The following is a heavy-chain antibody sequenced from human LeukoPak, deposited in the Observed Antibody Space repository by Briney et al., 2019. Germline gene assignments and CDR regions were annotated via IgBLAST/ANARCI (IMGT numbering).Heavy chain of an antibody. CDR2: IYYSGST. Sequence: PSETLSLTCTVSGGSISNYYWSWIRQPPGKGLEWIGYIYYSGSTYYNPSLKSRVTISVDTAKNQFSLKLSSVTAADTAVYYCARGGYSYGHDYWGQGTLVTVSS. V-gene: IGHV4-59*12. CDR3: ARGGYSYGHDY. CDR1: GGSISNYY. J-gene: IGHJ4*02. D-gene: IGHD5-18*01.